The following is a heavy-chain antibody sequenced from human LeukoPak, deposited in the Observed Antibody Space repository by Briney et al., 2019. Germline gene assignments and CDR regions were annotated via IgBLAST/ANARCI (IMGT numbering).Heavy chain of an antibody. J-gene: IGHJ4*02. CDR3: VRSPPFDASGWSNSFFDN. Sequence: RGSLRLSCALSDFTPSNYGMHWVRHAPDKGLGWVASIQNDGTNTNYTDSVKGRFTLSRDTSTNTLYLQTCRLRAAGTAVYFCVRSPPFDASGWSNSFFDNWGQGNLVHVFS. CDR2: IQNDGTNT. D-gene: IGHD3-22*01. CDR1: DFTPSNYG. V-gene: IGHV3-30*19.